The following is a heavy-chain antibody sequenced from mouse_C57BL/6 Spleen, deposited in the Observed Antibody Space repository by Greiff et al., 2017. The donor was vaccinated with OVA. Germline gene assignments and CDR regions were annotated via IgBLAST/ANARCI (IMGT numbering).Heavy chain of an antibody. Sequence: QVQLKESGPELVKPGASVKISCKASGYTFTDYYINWVKQRPGQGLEWIGWIFPGSGSTYYNEKFKGKATLTVDKSSSTAYMLLSSLTSEDSAVYFCARDGYYPYYFDYWGQGTTLTVSS. V-gene: IGHV1-75*01. D-gene: IGHD2-3*01. J-gene: IGHJ2*01. CDR3: ARDGYYPYYFDY. CDR2: IFPGSGST. CDR1: GYTFTDYY.